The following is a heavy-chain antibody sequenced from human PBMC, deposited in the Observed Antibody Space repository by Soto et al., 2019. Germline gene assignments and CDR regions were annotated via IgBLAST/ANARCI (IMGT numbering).Heavy chain of an antibody. CDR2: ISYDGSNK. Sequence: QVQLVESGGGVVQPGRSLRLSCAASGFTFSSYGMHWVRQAPGKGLEWVAVISYDGSNKYYADSVKGRFTISRDNSKNTLYLQMNSLRAEDTAVYYCAKDHSRVVVAATPDYWCQGTLVTVSS. J-gene: IGHJ4*02. D-gene: IGHD2-15*01. CDR1: GFTFSSYG. CDR3: AKDHSRVVVAATPDY. V-gene: IGHV3-30*18.